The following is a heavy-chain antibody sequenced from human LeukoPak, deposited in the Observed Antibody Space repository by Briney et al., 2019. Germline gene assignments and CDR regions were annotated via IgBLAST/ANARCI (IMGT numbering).Heavy chain of an antibody. CDR2: ISSSGSTI. Sequence: GGSLRLSCAASGFTFSDYYMSWIRQAPGKGLEWVSFISSSGSTIYYADSMKGRFTISRDNAKNSVYLQMNSLRAEDAAVYYCARGLGYCSGGSCPRRAFDIWGQGTVVTVSS. V-gene: IGHV3-11*01. D-gene: IGHD2-15*01. J-gene: IGHJ3*02. CDR1: GFTFSDYY. CDR3: ARGLGYCSGGSCPRRAFDI.